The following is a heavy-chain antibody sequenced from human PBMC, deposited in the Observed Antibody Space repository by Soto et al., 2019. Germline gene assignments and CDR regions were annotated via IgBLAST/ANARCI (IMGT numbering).Heavy chain of an antibody. CDR2: VYWDDDK. J-gene: IGHJ3*02. V-gene: IGHV2-5*02. CDR1: GFSLSTRGVA. CDR3: AYGLDFWAGYGAFDI. Sequence: QITLKESGPTLVKPTQALTLTCTSSGFSLSTRGVAVGWIRQPPGKTLEWLALVYWDDDKRYSPSLKSRLTITKDTPKNQVVLTLTNMDPVDTATYYCAYGLDFWAGYGAFDIWGQGTLVTVSS. D-gene: IGHD3-3*01.